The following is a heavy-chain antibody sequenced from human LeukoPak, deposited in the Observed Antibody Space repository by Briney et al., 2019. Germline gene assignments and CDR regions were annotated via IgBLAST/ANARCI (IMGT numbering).Heavy chain of an antibody. CDR2: IYYSGSS. J-gene: IGHJ2*01. CDR1: GGSINNGGYY. D-gene: IGHD2-2*01. Sequence: SSETLSLTCTVSGGSINNGGYYWSWIRQHPGKGLEWIGYIYYSGSSYYNPSLRSRVTISVDTSKNHFSLKLSSVTAADTAVYYCARDALYCSSTSCYRYWYFDLWGRGTLVTVSS. CDR3: ARDALYCSSTSCYRYWYFDL. V-gene: IGHV4-31*03.